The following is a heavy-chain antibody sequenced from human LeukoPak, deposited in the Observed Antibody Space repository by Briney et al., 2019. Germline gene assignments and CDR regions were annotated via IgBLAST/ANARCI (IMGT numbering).Heavy chain of an antibody. J-gene: IGHJ4*02. CDR2: IKEDGSEK. D-gene: IGHD3-9*01. CDR3: AKWVSFDWFPIDY. Sequence: TGGSLRLSCAASGFTFSTYWMSWVRQAPGKGLEWVANIKEDGSEKYYGDSVKGRFTISRDNAKNSLYLQMNSLRAEDTAVYYCAKWVSFDWFPIDYWGQGTLVSVSS. CDR1: GFTFSTYW. V-gene: IGHV3-7*03.